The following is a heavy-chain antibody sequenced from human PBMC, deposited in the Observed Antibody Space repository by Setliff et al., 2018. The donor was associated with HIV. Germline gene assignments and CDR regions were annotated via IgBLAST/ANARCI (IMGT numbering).Heavy chain of an antibody. V-gene: IGHV4-30-4*01. CDR2: VYDSGST. J-gene: IGHJ4*02. CDR3: ANYIIGAGGRGN. Sequence: SETLSLTCIVSGGYISSGGNHWRWIRQSPGKGLEWIGYVYDSGSTNYNPSLWSRVAISVDTSKNEFSLKLNSMTAADTAVYYCANYIIGAGGRGNWGQGILVTVSS. CDR1: GGYISSGGNH. D-gene: IGHD1-26*01.